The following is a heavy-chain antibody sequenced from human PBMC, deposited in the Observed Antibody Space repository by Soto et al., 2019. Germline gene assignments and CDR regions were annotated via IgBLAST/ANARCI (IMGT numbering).Heavy chain of an antibody. J-gene: IGHJ3*02. V-gene: IGHV3-11*01. D-gene: IGHD2-15*01. CDR2: ISSSGTGI. CDR3: ARAYSDAFDI. Sequence: NPGGSLRLSCAASRFTFSDYYMIWIRQAPGKGLEWVSYISSSGTGIYYGDLVKGRFTISRDNAKNSLYLQMNRMRAEDTAVYYCARAYSDAFDIWCQGTMVTV. CDR1: RFTFSDYY.